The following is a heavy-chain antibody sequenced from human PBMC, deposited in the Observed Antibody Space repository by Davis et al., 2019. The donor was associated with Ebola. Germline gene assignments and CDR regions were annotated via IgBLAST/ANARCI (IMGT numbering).Heavy chain of an antibody. J-gene: IGHJ4*02. CDR2: IRSKADGGTT. CDR3: ATGIPTRPDKVDY. D-gene: IGHD6-6*01. CDR1: GFTFTSAW. V-gene: IGHV3-15*01. Sequence: PGGSLRLSCAASGFTFTSAWMSWVRQAPGKGLEWVGRIRSKADGGTTDYAAPVKGRFTISRDDSENTLYLQMNTLKTEDTAVYYCATGIPTRPDKVDYWGQGTLVTVSS.